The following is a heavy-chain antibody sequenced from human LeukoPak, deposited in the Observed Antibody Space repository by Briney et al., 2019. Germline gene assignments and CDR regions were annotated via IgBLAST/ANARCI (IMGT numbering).Heavy chain of an antibody. D-gene: IGHD6-13*01. J-gene: IGHJ3*02. CDR3: ARERGAVVAAAGDAFDI. V-gene: IGHV4-34*01. Sequence: PSETLSLTCAVYGGSFSGYYWSWIRQPPGKGLEWIGEINHSGSTNYNPSLKSRVTISVDTSKNQFSLKLSSVTAADTAVYYCARERGAVVAAAGDAFDIWGQGTMVTVSS. CDR2: INHSGST. CDR1: GGSFSGYY.